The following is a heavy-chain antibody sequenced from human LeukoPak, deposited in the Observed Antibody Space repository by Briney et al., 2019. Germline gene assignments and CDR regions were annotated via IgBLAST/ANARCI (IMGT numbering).Heavy chain of an antibody. D-gene: IGHD5-24*01. CDR2: ISGSGGST. J-gene: IGHJ6*02. CDR3: AKERIEMTTIDYYGMEV. CDR1: GFTFSSYA. V-gene: IGHV3-23*01. Sequence: GGSLRLSCAASGFTFSSYAMSWVRQAPGKGLEWVSAISGSGGSTYYADSVKGRFTISRDNSKNTLYLQMNSLRAEDTAVYYCAKERIEMTTIDYYGMEVWGHGTTVTVSS.